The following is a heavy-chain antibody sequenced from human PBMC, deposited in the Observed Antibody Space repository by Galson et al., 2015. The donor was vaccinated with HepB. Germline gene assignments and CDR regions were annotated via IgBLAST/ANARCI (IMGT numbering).Heavy chain of an antibody. CDR1: GFTFSSYA. CDR3: ARESGSGYYFAWYFDY. D-gene: IGHD3-22*01. CDR2: ISYDGSNK. V-gene: IGHV3-30*04. Sequence: SLRLSCAASGFTFSSYAMHWVRRAPGKGLEWVAVISYDGSNKYYADSVKGRFTISRDNSKNTLYLQMNSLRAEDTAVYYCARESGSGYYFAWYFDYWGQGTLVTVSS. J-gene: IGHJ4*02.